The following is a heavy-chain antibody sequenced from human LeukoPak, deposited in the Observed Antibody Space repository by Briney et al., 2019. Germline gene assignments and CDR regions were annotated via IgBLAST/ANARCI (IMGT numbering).Heavy chain of an antibody. J-gene: IGHJ4*02. CDR1: GDSISRYY. CDR3: ARVKYYYDGSAYSALYYFDY. D-gene: IGHD3-22*01. Sequence: SETLSLTCTVSGDSISRYYWSWVRQSPGKGLEWIGYVHYSGTISYNPSLQSRITMSVDTSKNQFSLRLSSVTAADTAVYYCARVKYYYDGSAYSALYYFDYWGQGTLVTVSS. CDR2: VHYSGTI. V-gene: IGHV4-59*01.